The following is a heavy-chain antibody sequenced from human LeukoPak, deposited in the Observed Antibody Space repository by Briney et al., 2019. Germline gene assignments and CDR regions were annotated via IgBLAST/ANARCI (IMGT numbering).Heavy chain of an antibody. J-gene: IGHJ5*02. CDR1: IDSFSNYH. Sequence: SSETLSLTCAVYIDSFSNYHWNWIRQTPAKGMEWIGKVNASGSTNISPSLRSRVILSVDTSKNQFSLKLISVTVADTAIYYCARGQGATVPQVGKNWFDPWGQGTRVTVSS. V-gene: IGHV4-34*01. CDR2: VNASGST. D-gene: IGHD1-26*01. CDR3: ARGQGATVPQVGKNWFDP.